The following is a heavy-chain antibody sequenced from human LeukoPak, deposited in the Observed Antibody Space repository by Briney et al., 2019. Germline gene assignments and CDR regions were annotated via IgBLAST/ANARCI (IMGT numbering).Heavy chain of an antibody. J-gene: IGHJ6*03. CDR3: ARGYCSSTSCYDPYYYYYMDV. Sequence: GGSLRLSCAASGFIFDDYGMNWVRQVPGKGLERVSGINWNGGSTAYADSVKGRFTISRDNAKNSLYLQMNSLRAEDTALYYCARGYCSSTSCYDPYYYYYMDVCAKGTTVTVSS. V-gene: IGHV3-20*04. CDR2: INWNGGST. D-gene: IGHD2-2*01. CDR1: GFIFDDYG.